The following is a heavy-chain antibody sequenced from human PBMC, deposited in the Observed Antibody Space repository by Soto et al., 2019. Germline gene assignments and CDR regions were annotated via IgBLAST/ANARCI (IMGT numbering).Heavy chain of an antibody. J-gene: IGHJ6*02. CDR2: INHSGST. V-gene: IGHV4-34*01. CDR3: ARGGVVVAATNYYYYGMDV. D-gene: IGHD2-15*01. Sequence: PSETLSLTCAVYGGYFSGYYWSWIRQPPGKGLEWIGEINHSGSTNYNPSLKSRVTISVDTSKNQFSLKLSSVTAADTAVYYCARGGVVVAATNYYYYGMDVWGQGTTVTVSS. CDR1: GGYFSGYY.